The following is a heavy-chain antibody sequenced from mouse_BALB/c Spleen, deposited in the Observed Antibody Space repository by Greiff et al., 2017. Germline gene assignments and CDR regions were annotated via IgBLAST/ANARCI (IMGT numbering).Heavy chain of an antibody. CDR3: ARRNDGYYYAMDY. V-gene: IGHV5-6-5*01. D-gene: IGHD2-3*01. CDR2: ISSGGST. Sequence: EVQRVESGGGLVKPGGSLKLSCAASGFTFSSYAMSWVRQTPEKRLEWVASISSGGSTYYPDSVKGRFTISRDNARNILYLQMSSLRSEDTAMYYCARRNDGYYYAMDYWGQGTSVTVSS. J-gene: IGHJ4*01. CDR1: GFTFSSYA.